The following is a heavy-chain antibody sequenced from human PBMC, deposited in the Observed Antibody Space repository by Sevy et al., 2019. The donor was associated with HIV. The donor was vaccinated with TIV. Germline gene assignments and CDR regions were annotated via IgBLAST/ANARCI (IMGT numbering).Heavy chain of an antibody. CDR3: ARVGYGVTSVVSAFDI. V-gene: IGHV3-48*03. D-gene: IGHD5-12*01. Sequence: GGSLRLSCAASGFTFSSYEMNWVRQAPGKGLEWVSYISSSGSTIYYADSVKGRFTISRDNAKNSLYLQMNSLRAEDTAIYYCARVGYGVTSVVSAFDIWGHGTMVTVSS. J-gene: IGHJ3*02. CDR1: GFTFSSYE. CDR2: ISSSGSTI.